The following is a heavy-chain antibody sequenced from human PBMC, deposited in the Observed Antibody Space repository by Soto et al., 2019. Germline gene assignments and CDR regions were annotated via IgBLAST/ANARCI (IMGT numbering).Heavy chain of an antibody. Sequence: QVQLVQSGAEVKKPGSSVKVSCKASGGNFRSQSISISWVRQAPGQGLEWMGRAIPVLGVANYAQKFQGRVTITADKFTSTVYMELSSLRPEDTAVYYCARDRDVAAPGTVDTDYYYGIDVWGQGTTVTVSS. V-gene: IGHV1-69*08. D-gene: IGHD6-13*01. CDR1: GGNFRSQSIS. CDR2: AIPVLGVA. J-gene: IGHJ6*02. CDR3: ARDRDVAAPGTVDTDYYYGIDV.